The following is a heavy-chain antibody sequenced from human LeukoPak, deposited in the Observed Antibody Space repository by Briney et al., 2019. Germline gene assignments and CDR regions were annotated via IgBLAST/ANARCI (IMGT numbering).Heavy chain of an antibody. D-gene: IGHD2-2*01. CDR3: ANQPFYCSSTSCSAFFDY. CDR2: ISGSGGST. V-gene: IGHV3-23*01. J-gene: IGHJ4*02. CDR1: GFTFSSYA. Sequence: GGSLRLSCAASGFTFSSYAMSWVRQAPGKGLEWVSAISGSGGSTYYADSVKGRFAISRDNSKNTLYLQMNSLRAEDTAVYYCANQPFYCSSTSCSAFFDYWGQGTLVTVSS.